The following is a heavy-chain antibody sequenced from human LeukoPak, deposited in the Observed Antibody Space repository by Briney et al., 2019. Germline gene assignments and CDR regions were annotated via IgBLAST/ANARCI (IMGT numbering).Heavy chain of an antibody. V-gene: IGHV3-30*01. D-gene: IGHD2-15*01. J-gene: IGHJ5*02. CDR2: ISYDGSNK. Sequence: GGSLRLSCAASGFTFSSYAMHWVRQAPGKGLEWVAVISYDGSNKYYADSVKGRFTISRDNSKNALYLQMNSLRAEDTAVYYCARGTLIDPWGQGTLVTVSS. CDR3: ARGTLIDP. CDR1: GFTFSSYA.